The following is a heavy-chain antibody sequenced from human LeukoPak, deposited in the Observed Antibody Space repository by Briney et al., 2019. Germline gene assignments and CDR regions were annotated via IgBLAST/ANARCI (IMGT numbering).Heavy chain of an antibody. Sequence: GGSLRLSCAASGFTFSIYSMNWVRQTPGKGLEWVSSISSSSAYIYYADSVKGRFTISRDNAKNSLFLQMNSLRAEDTAVYYCAREPTGMVLWGQGTLVTVSS. CDR2: ISSSSAYI. CDR3: AREPTGMVL. CDR1: GFTFSIYS. D-gene: IGHD5-18*01. V-gene: IGHV3-21*01. J-gene: IGHJ4*02.